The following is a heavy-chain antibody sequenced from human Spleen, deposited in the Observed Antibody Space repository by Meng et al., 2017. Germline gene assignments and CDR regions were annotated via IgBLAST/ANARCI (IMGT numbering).Heavy chain of an antibody. J-gene: IGHJ4*02. CDR1: GFIFTNAY. CDR2: ITSRPDGETT. V-gene: IGHV3-15*01. Sequence: GGSLRLSCEGSGFIFTNAYMTWVRQVPGEGLEWLGHITSRPDGETTEYAAPVKGRFTISRDDSKNTVFLQMNSLKTEDTSVYYSTGHTDCWGQGALVTVSS. CDR3: TGHTDC.